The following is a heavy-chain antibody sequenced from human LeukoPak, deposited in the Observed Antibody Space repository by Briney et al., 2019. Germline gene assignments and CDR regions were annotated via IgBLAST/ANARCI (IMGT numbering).Heavy chain of an antibody. V-gene: IGHV1-2*06. J-gene: IGHJ4*02. CDR1: GYTFTGYY. CDR3: ARERLTLYYYDSSGYPDDY. CDR2: INPNSGGT. D-gene: IGHD3-22*01. Sequence: ASVKVSCKASGYTFTGYYMHWVRQAPGQGLEWMGRINPNSGGTNYAQKFQGRVTMTRDTSISTAYMELSRLRSGDTAVYYCARERLTLYYYDSSGYPDDYWGQGTLVTVSS.